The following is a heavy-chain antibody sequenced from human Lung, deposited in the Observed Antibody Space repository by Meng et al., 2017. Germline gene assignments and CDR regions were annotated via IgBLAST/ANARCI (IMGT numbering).Heavy chain of an antibody. V-gene: IGHV4-34*01. Sequence: HEQLQQWGAGLLKPSETRSLTCVVSGGSFSDYYWSWIRQPPGKGLEWIGEINHSGSTNYNPSLESRATISVDTSQNNLSLKLSSVTAADSAVYYCARGPTTMAHDFDYWGQGTLVTVSS. J-gene: IGHJ4*02. D-gene: IGHD4-11*01. CDR3: ARGPTTMAHDFDY. CDR2: INHSGST. CDR1: GGSFSDYY.